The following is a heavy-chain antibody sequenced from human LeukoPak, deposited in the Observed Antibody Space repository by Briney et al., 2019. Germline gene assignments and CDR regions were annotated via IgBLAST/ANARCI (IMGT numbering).Heavy chain of an antibody. CDR2: IWYDGSHR. CDR3: ARLGSSWTFDY. D-gene: IGHD6-13*01. CDR1: GFTSSSYG. J-gene: IGHJ4*02. V-gene: IGHV3-33*01. Sequence: GGSLRLSCVASGFTSSSYGMNWVRQAPGKGLEWVAVIWYDGSHRYYADSVKGRFTTSRDNSKNTLYLQMDSLRAEDTAVYYCARLGSSWTFDYWGQGTLVTVSS.